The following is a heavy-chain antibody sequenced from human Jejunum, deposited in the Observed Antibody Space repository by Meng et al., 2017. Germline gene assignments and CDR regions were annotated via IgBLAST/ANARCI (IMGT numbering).Heavy chain of an antibody. J-gene: IGHJ4*02. CDR1: GFSFSSYA. Sequence: GESLKISCAASGFSFSSYAMSWVRQAPGKGLEWVSSISSNAGSRFYADSVKGRFTISRDSSKNTLSLQMNSLGAEDTALYYCALGGLVASHGTVDYWGQGTLVTVSS. CDR2: ISSNAGSR. D-gene: IGHD2-15*01. V-gene: IGHV3-23*01. CDR3: ALGGLVASHGTVDY.